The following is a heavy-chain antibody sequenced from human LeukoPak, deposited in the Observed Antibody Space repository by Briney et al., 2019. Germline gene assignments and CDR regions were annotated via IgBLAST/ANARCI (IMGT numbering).Heavy chain of an antibody. Sequence: PGGSLRLSCAASGFTFSSYSMNWVRQAPGKGLEWVSYISSSGSTIYYADSVKGRFTISRDNAKNTLYLQMNSLRAEDTAVYYCAREGKRLDWSLLAAGYFDYWGQGTLVTVSS. J-gene: IGHJ4*02. D-gene: IGHD3-9*01. CDR2: ISSSGSTI. CDR3: AREGKRLDWSLLAAGYFDY. V-gene: IGHV3-48*01. CDR1: GFTFSSYS.